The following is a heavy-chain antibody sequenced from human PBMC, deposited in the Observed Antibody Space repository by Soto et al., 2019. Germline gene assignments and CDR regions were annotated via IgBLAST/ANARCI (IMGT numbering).Heavy chain of an antibody. Sequence: GSLRLSCAASGFTVSSNYMSWVRQAPGKGLEWVSVIYSGGSTYYADSVKGRFTISRDNSKNTLYLQMNSLRAKDTAVYYCARDPFDYDFWSGYSDSYYYYYVDVWGKGTTVTVSS. V-gene: IGHV3-66*01. J-gene: IGHJ6*03. CDR1: GFTVSSNY. CDR3: ARDPFDYDFWSGYSDSYYYYYVDV. CDR2: IYSGGST. D-gene: IGHD3-3*01.